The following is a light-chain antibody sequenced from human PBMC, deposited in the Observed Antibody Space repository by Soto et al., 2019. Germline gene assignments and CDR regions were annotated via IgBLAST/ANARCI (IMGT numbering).Light chain of an antibody. CDR3: SSYTSSSTPGV. V-gene: IGLV2-14*01. Sequence: QPASVSGSPGQSITISCTGTSSDVGGYNYVSWYQQHPGKAPKLMIYDVSNRPSGVSNRFSGSKSGNTASLTISGLQAEDEADYYCSSYTSSSTPGVFGGGTKLTVL. CDR1: SSDVGGYNY. J-gene: IGLJ2*01. CDR2: DVS.